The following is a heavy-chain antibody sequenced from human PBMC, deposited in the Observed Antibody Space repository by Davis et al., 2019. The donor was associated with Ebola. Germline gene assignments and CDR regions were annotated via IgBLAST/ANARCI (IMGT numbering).Heavy chain of an antibody. CDR2: ISYHGKSD. Sequence: GESLKISCAASGITFSSYAMHWVRQAPGKGLEWVAVISYHGKSDSYADSVKGRFTISRDNAKNTLFLQMNGLRAEDTAVYYCASVLRPINPIAAAGVMEYWGQGALVTVSS. CDR3: ASVLRPINPIAAAGVMEY. V-gene: IGHV3-30*04. D-gene: IGHD6-13*01. CDR1: GITFSSYA. J-gene: IGHJ4*02.